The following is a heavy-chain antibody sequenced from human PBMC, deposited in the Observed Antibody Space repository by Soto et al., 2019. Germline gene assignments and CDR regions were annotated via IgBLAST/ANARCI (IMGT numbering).Heavy chain of an antibody. Sequence: ASVKVSCKASGYTFTSYAMHWVRQAPGQRLEWMGWINAGNGNTKYSQKFQGRVTITRDTSASTAYMELSSLRSEDTAVYYCARDGRELWFGEYIYWGQGTLVTVSS. CDR1: GYTFTSYA. CDR2: INAGNGNT. CDR3: ARDGRELWFGEYIY. V-gene: IGHV1-3*01. J-gene: IGHJ4*02. D-gene: IGHD3-10*01.